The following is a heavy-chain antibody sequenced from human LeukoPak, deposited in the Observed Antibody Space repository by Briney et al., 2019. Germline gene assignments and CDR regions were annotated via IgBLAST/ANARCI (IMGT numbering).Heavy chain of an antibody. J-gene: IGHJ4*02. V-gene: IGHV3-30-3*02. CDR1: GFTFSSYA. Sequence: PGGSLRLSCAASGFTFSSYAMHWVRQAPGKGLEWVAVISYDGSNKYYADSVKGRFTISRDNSKNTLYLQMNSLRAEDTAVYYCAKRGDIVVVPAAYVDYWGQGTLVTVSS. D-gene: IGHD2-2*01. CDR3: AKRGDIVVVPAAYVDY. CDR2: ISYDGSNK.